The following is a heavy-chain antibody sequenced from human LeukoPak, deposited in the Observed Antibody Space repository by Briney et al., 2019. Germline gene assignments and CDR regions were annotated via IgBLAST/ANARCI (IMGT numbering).Heavy chain of an antibody. CDR1: GFTFSSYG. Sequence: GGSLRLSCAASGFTFSSYGMHWVRQAPGKGLEWVAVISYDGSNKYYADSVKGRFTISRDNSKNTLYLRMNSLRAEDTAVYYCAKSAYMVRGVIDYWGQGTLVTVSS. V-gene: IGHV3-30*18. CDR3: AKSAYMVRGVIDY. CDR2: ISYDGSNK. J-gene: IGHJ4*02. D-gene: IGHD3-10*01.